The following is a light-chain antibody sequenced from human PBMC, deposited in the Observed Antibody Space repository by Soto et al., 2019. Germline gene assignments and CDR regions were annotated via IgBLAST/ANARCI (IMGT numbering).Light chain of an antibody. CDR1: SGSIASNY. J-gene: IGLJ2*01. Sequence: NFMLTQPHSVSESPGKTVTISCTGSSGSIASNYVQWYPQRPGSAPTTVIYEDNQRPSGVPDRFSGSIDSSSNSASLTISGLKTEDEADYYCQSYDSSNVVFGGGTQLTVL. CDR2: EDN. CDR3: QSYDSSNVV. V-gene: IGLV6-57*02.